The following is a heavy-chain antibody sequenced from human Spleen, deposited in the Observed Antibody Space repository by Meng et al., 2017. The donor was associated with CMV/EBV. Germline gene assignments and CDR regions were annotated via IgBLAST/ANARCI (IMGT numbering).Heavy chain of an antibody. J-gene: IGHJ4*02. Sequence: ASSGDSDSTNRAAWKWSRQSPSRGLEWLGRTYYGYKWYNDYAVSVKSRVTINPDTSKNQFSLQLNSVTPEDTAVYYCAREGIDSFDHWGQGTLVTVSS. V-gene: IGHV6-1*01. CDR1: GDSDSTNRAA. CDR2: TYYGYKWYN. D-gene: IGHD2-21*01. CDR3: AREGIDSFDH.